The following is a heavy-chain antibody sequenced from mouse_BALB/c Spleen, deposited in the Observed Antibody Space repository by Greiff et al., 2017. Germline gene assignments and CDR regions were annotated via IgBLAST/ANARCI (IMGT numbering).Heavy chain of an antibody. CDR3: RLDYAMDY. J-gene: IGHJ4*01. D-gene: IGHD4-1*01. V-gene: IGHV5-4*02. CDR2: ISDGGSYT. Sequence: EVQGVESGGGLVKPGGSLKLSCAASGFTFSDYYMYWVRQTPEKRLEWVATISDGGSYTYYPDSVKGRFTISRDNAKNNLYLQMSSLKSEDTAMYYCRLDYAMDYWGQGTSVTVSS. CDR1: GFTFSDYY.